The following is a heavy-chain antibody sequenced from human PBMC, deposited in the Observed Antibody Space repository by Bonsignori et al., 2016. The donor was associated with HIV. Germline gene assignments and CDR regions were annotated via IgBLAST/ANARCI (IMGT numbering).Heavy chain of an antibody. CDR2: ISSTSNYI. J-gene: IGHJ5*02. D-gene: IGHD2-8*01. Sequence: WIRQPPGKGLEWVSAISSTSNYIYYGDSVKGRFTISRDNANNSLYLQMNSLRVEDTAVYYCARDVGYCADGICYSWFDPWGQGTPVTVSS. V-gene: IGHV3-21*01. CDR3: ARDVGYCADGICYSWFDP.